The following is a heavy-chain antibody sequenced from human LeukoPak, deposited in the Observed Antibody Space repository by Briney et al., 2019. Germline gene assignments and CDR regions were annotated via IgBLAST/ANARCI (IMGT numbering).Heavy chain of an antibody. V-gene: IGHV1-69*05. J-gene: IGHJ4*02. CDR3: ASHYTYCSGGSCYFDY. CDR1: GGTFSSYA. CDR2: IIPIFGTA. D-gene: IGHD2-15*01. Sequence: SVKVSRKASGGTFSSYAISWVRQAPGQGLEWMGGIIPIFGTANYAQKFQGRVTITTDESTSTAYMELSSLRSEDTAVYYCASHYTYCSGGSCYFDYWGQGTLVTVSS.